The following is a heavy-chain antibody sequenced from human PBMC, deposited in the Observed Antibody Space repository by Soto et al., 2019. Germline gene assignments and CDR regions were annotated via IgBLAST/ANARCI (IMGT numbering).Heavy chain of an antibody. D-gene: IGHD3-9*01. CDR2: IIPILGIA. Sequence: SVKVSCKASGGTFSSYTISWVRQAPGQGLEWMGRIIPILGIANYAQKFQGRVTITADKSTSTAYMELSSLRSEDTAVYYCARATPVFIRLFGLVIIIFYFWGKGTLVTGSA. CDR1: GGTFSSYT. V-gene: IGHV1-69*02. CDR3: ARATPVFIRLFGLVIIIFYF. J-gene: IGHJ4*02.